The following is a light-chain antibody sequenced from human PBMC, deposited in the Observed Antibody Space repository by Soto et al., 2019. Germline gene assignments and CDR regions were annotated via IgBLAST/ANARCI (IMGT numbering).Light chain of an antibody. CDR3: QKSLNAPLT. V-gene: IGKV1-39*01. Sequence: DIQMTQSPSSLSASVGDRVTMTCRASHNIGRLLTWYQQKGGNAPKLLIYGKSNLASGVPFRFRGRGSGTDFTLTISSLQPEDFATYYCQKSLNAPLTFGQGTKVEIK. CDR1: HNIGRL. J-gene: IGKJ1*01. CDR2: GKS.